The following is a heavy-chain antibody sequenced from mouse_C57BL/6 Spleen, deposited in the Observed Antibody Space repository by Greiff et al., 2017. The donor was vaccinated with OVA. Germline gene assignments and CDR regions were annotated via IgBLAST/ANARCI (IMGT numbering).Heavy chain of an antibody. CDR3: AREDYYDY. Sequence: EVKLMESGGDLVKPGGSLKLSCAASGFTFSSYGMSWVRQTPDKRLEWVATISSGGSYTYYPDSVKGRFPISRDNAKNTLYLQMSSLKSEDTAMYYCAREDYYDYWGQGTTLTVSS. J-gene: IGHJ2*01. V-gene: IGHV5-6*01. D-gene: IGHD1-1*01. CDR2: ISSGGSYT. CDR1: GFTFSSYG.